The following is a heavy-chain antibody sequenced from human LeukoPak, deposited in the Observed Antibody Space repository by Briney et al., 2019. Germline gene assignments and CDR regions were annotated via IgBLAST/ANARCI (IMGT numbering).Heavy chain of an antibody. CDR1: GYSFTSYW. J-gene: IGHJ4*02. CDR3: ARASSSWTNYFDY. D-gene: IGHD6-13*01. Sequence: GESLKISCKGSGYSFTSYWIGWVRQMPGKSLEWMGIIYPGDSDTRYSPSFQGQVTISADKSISTAYLQWSSLKASDTAMYYCARASSSWTNYFDYWGQGTLVTVSS. CDR2: IYPGDSDT. V-gene: IGHV5-51*01.